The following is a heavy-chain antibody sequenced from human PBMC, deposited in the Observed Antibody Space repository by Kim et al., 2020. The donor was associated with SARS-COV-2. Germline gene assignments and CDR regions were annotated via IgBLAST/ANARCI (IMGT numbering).Heavy chain of an antibody. CDR2: INTNTGNP. D-gene: IGHD3-10*01. CDR1: GYTFTSYA. Sequence: ASVKVSCKASGYTFTSYAMNWVRQAPGQGLEWMGWINTNTGNPTYAQGFTGRFVFSLDTSVSTAYLQISSLKAEDTAVYYCAIITGGSGSYSPSYYYYYYMDVWGKGTTVTVSS. J-gene: IGHJ6*03. V-gene: IGHV7-4-1*02. CDR3: AIITGGSGSYSPSYYYYYYMDV.